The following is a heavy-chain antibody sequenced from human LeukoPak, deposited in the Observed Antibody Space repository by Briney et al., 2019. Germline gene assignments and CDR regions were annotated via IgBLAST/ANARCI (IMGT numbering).Heavy chain of an antibody. D-gene: IGHD6-13*01. CDR1: GGSFSGYY. CDR3: AREAPYSSSWGYYYYYYMDV. CDR2: INHSGST. V-gene: IGHV4-34*01. Sequence: PSETLSLTCAVYGGSFSGYYWSWIRPPPGKGLEWSGEINHSGSTNYNPSLKGRVTISVDTSKYQFSLKLRSVTAADTAVYYCAREAPYSSSWGYYYYYYMDVWGKGTTVTVSS. J-gene: IGHJ6*03.